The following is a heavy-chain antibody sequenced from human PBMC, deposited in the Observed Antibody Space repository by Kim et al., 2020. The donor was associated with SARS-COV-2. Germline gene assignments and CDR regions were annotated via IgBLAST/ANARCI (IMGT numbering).Heavy chain of an antibody. Sequence: YTTSRKSRVTISVDTSKNQFSRKRSSVAAVDTAVYYCARVGGDYEDWFDPWGQGTLVIVSS. D-gene: IGHD4-17*01. V-gene: IGHV4-59*01. CDR3: ARVGGDYEDWFDP. J-gene: IGHJ5*02.